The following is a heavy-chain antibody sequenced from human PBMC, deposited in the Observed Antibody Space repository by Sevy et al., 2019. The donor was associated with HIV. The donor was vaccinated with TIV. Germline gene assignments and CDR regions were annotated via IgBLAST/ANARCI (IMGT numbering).Heavy chain of an antibody. V-gene: IGHV3-53*01. CDR3: ARDLVSGDAFDI. CDR2: IYSGGST. CDR1: GFTVSSNY. D-gene: IGHD1-26*01. J-gene: IGHJ3*02. Sequence: GGSLRLSCAASGFTVSSNYMSWVRQAPGKGLEWVSVIYSGGSTYYADSVKGRFTISRDNSKNTLYLQMNSLMAEDTAVYYCARDLVSGDAFDIWGQGTMVTVSS.